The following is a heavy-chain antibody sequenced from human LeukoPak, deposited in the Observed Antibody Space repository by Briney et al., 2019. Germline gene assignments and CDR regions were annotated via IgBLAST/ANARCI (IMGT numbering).Heavy chain of an antibody. CDR2: INHSGST. J-gene: IGHJ6*03. CDR1: GGSFSGYY. Sequence: SETLSLTCAVYGGSFSGYYWSWIRQPPGKGLEWVGAINHSGSTNYNPSLKSRVTISVDTSKNQFSLKLSSVTAADTAVYYCAGSGSYFYYYYYYMDVWGKGTTVTVSS. D-gene: IGHD3-10*01. CDR3: AGSGSYFYYYYYYMDV. V-gene: IGHV4-34*01.